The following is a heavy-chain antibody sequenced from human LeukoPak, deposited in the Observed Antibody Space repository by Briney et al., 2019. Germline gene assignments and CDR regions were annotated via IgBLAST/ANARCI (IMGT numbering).Heavy chain of an antibody. CDR1: GFTFSSFA. D-gene: IGHD3-16*01. V-gene: IGHV3-23*01. J-gene: IGHJ4*02. Sequence: GGSLRLSCEGTGFTFSSFAMRWVRQAPGQGLEWVSGISGSGGSTYYADSVKGRLAISRDSSKNTLYLEMNSLRAEDTAVYYCARGTNLGNWGQGTLVTVSS. CDR3: ARGTNLGN. CDR2: ISGSGGST.